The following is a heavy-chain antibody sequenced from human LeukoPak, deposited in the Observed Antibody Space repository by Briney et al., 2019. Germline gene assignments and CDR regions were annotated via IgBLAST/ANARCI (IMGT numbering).Heavy chain of an antibody. D-gene: IGHD3-9*01. CDR3: ARALRYFDWLGNYFDY. J-gene: IGHJ4*02. CDR2: IYHSGST. CDR1: GYSISSGYY. Sequence: PSETLSLTCAVSGYSISSGYYWGWIRQPPGKGLEWIGSIYHSGSTYYYPSLKSRVTISVDTSKNQFSLKLSSVTAADTAVYYCARALRYFDWLGNYFDYWGQGTLVTVSS. V-gene: IGHV4-38-2*01.